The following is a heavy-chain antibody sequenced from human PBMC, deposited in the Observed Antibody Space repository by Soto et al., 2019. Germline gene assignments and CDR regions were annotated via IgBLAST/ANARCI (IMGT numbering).Heavy chain of an antibody. CDR3: AREREGYCSGGSCYSGAFDI. D-gene: IGHD2-15*01. CDR1: GYTFTGYY. Sequence: GASVKVSFKASGYTFTGYYMHWLRQAPGQGLEWMGWINPNSGGTNYAQKFQGWVTMTRDTSISTAYMELSRLRSDDTAVYYCAREREGYCSGGSCYSGAFDIWGQGTMVTVSS. CDR2: INPNSGGT. J-gene: IGHJ3*02. V-gene: IGHV1-2*04.